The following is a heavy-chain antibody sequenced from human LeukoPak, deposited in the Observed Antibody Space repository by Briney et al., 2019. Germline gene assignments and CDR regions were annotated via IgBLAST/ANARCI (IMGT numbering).Heavy chain of an antibody. D-gene: IGHD2-2*01. J-gene: IGHJ3*02. V-gene: IGHV3-23*01. CDR3: AKHYCSSTICLDDAFDI. Sequence: GGSLRLSCAASGFTFSSYAMSWVRQAPGKGLEWVSAISGSGGSTYYADSVKGRFTISRDNSKNTLYLQMNSLRAEDTAVYYCAKHYCSSTICLDDAFDISGQGTMVTVSS. CDR1: GFTFSSYA. CDR2: ISGSGGST.